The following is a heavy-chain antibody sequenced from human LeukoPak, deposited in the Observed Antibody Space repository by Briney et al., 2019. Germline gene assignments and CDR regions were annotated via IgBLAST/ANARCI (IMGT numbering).Heavy chain of an antibody. CDR1: GYIFTSYW. D-gene: IGHD2-21*02. CDR2: IYPGDSDT. J-gene: IGHJ5*02. Sequence: GESLKISCKGSGYIFTSYWIGRVRQMPGKGLEWMGIIYPGDSDTRYSPSFQGQVTISADKSISTAYLQWSSPKASDTAMYYCARFIVVVTASIAPYNWFDPWGQGTLVTVSS. V-gene: IGHV5-51*01. CDR3: ARFIVVVTASIAPYNWFDP.